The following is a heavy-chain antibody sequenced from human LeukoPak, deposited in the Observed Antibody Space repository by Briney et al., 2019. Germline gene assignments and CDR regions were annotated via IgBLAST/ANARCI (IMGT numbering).Heavy chain of an antibody. CDR3: ARGGFYYDSSGHFSFDY. Sequence: GASVKVSCKASGGTFSSYAISWVRQAPGQGLEWMGGIIPIFGTANYAQKFQGRVTITTDESTSTAYMELSSLRSEDTAVYYCARGGFYYDSSGHFSFDYWGQGTLVTVSS. D-gene: IGHD3-22*01. J-gene: IGHJ4*02. CDR1: GGTFSSYA. V-gene: IGHV1-69*05. CDR2: IIPIFGTA.